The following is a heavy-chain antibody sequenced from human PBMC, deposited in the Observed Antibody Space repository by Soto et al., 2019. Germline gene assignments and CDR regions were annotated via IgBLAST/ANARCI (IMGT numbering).Heavy chain of an antibody. V-gene: IGHV3-30*03. D-gene: IGHD5-18*01. CDR3: ATFSYGGEFDY. CDR2: ISYDGSNK. Sequence: GGSLRLSCAASGFTFSTYGMHWVRQAPGKGLEWVAVISYDGSNKYYADSVKGRFTISRDNSKNTLFLQMNSLRGEDTAVYYCATFSYGGEFDYWGQGTLPTVSS. CDR1: GFTFSTYG. J-gene: IGHJ4*02.